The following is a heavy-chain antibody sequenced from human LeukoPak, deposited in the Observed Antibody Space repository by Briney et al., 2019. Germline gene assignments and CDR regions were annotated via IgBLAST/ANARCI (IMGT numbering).Heavy chain of an antibody. CDR3: ARGYDSSARPFDY. Sequence: PSETLSLTCTVSGGSISSYYWSWIRQPPGKGLEWIGYIYYSGSTNYNPSLKSRVTISVDTSKNQFSLKLSSVTAADTAVYYCARGYDSSARPFDYWGQGTLVTVSS. J-gene: IGHJ4*02. CDR2: IYYSGST. CDR1: GGSISSYY. V-gene: IGHV4-59*08. D-gene: IGHD3-22*01.